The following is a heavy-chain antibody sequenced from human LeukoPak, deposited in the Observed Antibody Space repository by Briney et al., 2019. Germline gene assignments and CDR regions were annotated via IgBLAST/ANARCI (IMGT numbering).Heavy chain of an antibody. CDR2: ISGSGGST. Sequence: PGGSLRLSCAASGFTFSSHAMHWVRQAPGKGLEWVSAISGSGGSTYYADSVKGRFTISRDNSKNTLYLQMNSLRAEDTAVYYCAKVGYHRCNWFDPWGQGTLVTVSS. V-gene: IGHV3-23*01. CDR3: AKVGYHRCNWFDP. J-gene: IGHJ5*02. D-gene: IGHD6-13*01. CDR1: GFTFSSHA.